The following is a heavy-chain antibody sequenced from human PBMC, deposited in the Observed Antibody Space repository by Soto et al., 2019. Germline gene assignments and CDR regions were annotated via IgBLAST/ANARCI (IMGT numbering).Heavy chain of an antibody. V-gene: IGHV1-69*13. CDR2: IIPIFGTA. CDR3: ARGGDYYGSGSYGWFDP. D-gene: IGHD3-10*01. Sequence: SVKVSCKASGGTFSSYAISCVRQAPGQGLEWMGGIIPIFGTANYAQKFQGRVTITADESTSTAYMELSSLRSEDTAVYYCARGGDYYGSGSYGWFDPWGQGTLVTVSS. CDR1: GGTFSSYA. J-gene: IGHJ5*02.